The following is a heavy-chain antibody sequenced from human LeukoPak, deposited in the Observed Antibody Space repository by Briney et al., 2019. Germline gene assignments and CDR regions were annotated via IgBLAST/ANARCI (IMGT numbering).Heavy chain of an antibody. V-gene: IGHV3-74*01. D-gene: IGHD3-10*01. CDR1: ESTFSNYW. Sequence: GSLRLSCAASESTFSNYWIHWVRQAPGKGLVWVSRINSDGSGTNYADSVKGRFTISRDNSNNTLYLQMKSLRAEDTAVYYCAREVGSGNSDRYFDYWGQGTLVTVSS. CDR3: AREVGSGNSDRYFDY. J-gene: IGHJ4*02. CDR2: INSDGSGT.